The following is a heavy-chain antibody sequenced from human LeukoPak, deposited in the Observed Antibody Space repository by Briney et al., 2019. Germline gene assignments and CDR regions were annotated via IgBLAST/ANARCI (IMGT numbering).Heavy chain of an antibody. V-gene: IGHV3-49*04. CDR3: TRESSRPYGSGLDY. Sequence: SGGPLRLSCTASGFTFGDYAMSWVRQAPGKGLEWVGFIRSKAYGGTTECAASVKGRFTISRDDSKSIAYLQMNSLKTEDTAVYYCTRESSRPYGSGLDYWGQGTLVTVSS. CDR2: IRSKAYGGTT. J-gene: IGHJ4*02. CDR1: GFTFGDYA. D-gene: IGHD3-10*01.